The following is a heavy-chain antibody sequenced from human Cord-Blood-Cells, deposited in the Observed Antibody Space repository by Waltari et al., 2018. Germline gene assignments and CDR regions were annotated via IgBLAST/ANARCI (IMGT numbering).Heavy chain of an antibody. Sequence: QVQLQPWGAGLLKPSETLSLTRAVSGGSFSGYYWTWIRQPPGKGLEWIGEINHSGSTNYNPSLKSRVTISVDTSKNQFSLKLSSVTAADTAVYYCARGPLGKLELDYWGQGTLVTVSS. V-gene: IGHV4-34*01. CDR1: GGSFSGYY. D-gene: IGHD1-7*01. CDR3: ARGPLGKLELDY. CDR2: INHSGST. J-gene: IGHJ4*02.